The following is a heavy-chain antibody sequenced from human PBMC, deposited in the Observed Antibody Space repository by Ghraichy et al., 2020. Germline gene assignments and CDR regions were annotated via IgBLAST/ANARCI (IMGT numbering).Heavy chain of an antibody. CDR2: MNPNSGNT. CDR3: ARGYVDYDDAVAI. Sequence: ASVKVSCKASGYTFTSYDINWVRQATGQGLEWMGWMNPNSGNTGYAQKFQGRVTMTRNTSISTAYMELSSLRSEDTAVYFCARGYVDYDDAVAIWCEGTMVTVSS. J-gene: IGHJ3*02. D-gene: IGHD4-17*01. V-gene: IGHV1-8*01. CDR1: GYTFTSYD.